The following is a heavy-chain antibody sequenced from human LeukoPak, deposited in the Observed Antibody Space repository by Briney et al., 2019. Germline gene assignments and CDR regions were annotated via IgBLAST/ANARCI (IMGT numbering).Heavy chain of an antibody. J-gene: IGHJ5*02. CDR2: INPNSGGT. V-gene: IGHV1-2*02. CDR1: GYTSTGYY. CDR3: ARDRYCSSTSCYTAFDP. D-gene: IGHD2-2*02. Sequence: ASVKVSCKASGYTSTGYYMHWVRQAPGQGLEWMGWINPNSGGTNYAQKFQGRVTMTRDTSISTAYMELSRLRSDDTAVYYCARDRYCSSTSCYTAFDPWGQGTLVTVSS.